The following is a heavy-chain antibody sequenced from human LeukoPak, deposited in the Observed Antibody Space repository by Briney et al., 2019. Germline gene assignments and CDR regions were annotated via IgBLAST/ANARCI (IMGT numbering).Heavy chain of an antibody. D-gene: IGHD3-10*01. CDR3: ARDRAGSKTWVEFHR. CDR1: GITITQSD. J-gene: IGHJ5*02. Sequence: GGPLRLSCAISGITITQSDMSWVRQAPGRGQEWVSLIYSARAAHYAHFVKGRFTIYRVNSRNTVYLQMSSLRSDDTAVYFCARDRAGSKTWVEFHRWGQGTLATVSS. V-gene: IGHV3-66*02. CDR2: IYSARAA.